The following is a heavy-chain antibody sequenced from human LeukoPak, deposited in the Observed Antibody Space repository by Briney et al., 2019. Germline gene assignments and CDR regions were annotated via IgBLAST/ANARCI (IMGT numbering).Heavy chain of an antibody. V-gene: IGHV3-30-3*01. Sequence: HPGGSLRLSCAASGFTFSSYAMHWVRQAPGKGLEWVAVISYDGSNKYYADSVKGRFTISRDNSKNTLYLQMNSLRAEDTAVYYCARDMGASSGWYSPSDYWGQGTLVTVSS. CDR1: GFTFSSYA. CDR3: ARDMGASSGWYSPSDY. D-gene: IGHD6-19*01. J-gene: IGHJ4*02. CDR2: ISYDGSNK.